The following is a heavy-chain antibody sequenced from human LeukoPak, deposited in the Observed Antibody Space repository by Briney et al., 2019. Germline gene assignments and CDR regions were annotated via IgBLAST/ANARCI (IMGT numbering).Heavy chain of an antibody. D-gene: IGHD2/OR15-2a*01. CDR1: GFTVSSNY. Sequence: GGSLRLSCAASGFTVSSNYMSWVRQAPGKGPEWVSLIYSSSNTYYTNSVKGRFTISRDNSQNTLYLQMNSLSAEDTAVYYCARGGFSHGFDLWGQGTRVTVSS. CDR3: ARGGFSHGFDL. CDR2: IYSSSNT. V-gene: IGHV3-53*01. J-gene: IGHJ4*02.